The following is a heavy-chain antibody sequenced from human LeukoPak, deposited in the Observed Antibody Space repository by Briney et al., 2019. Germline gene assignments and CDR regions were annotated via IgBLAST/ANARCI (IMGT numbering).Heavy chain of an antibody. J-gene: IGHJ6*03. D-gene: IGHD5-24*01. CDR2: IIPIFGTA. CDR3: ARAGGSARWLQKAYYYMDV. Sequence: SVKVSCKASGGTFSSYAISWVRQAPGQGLEWMGGIIPIFGTANYAQKFQGRVTITADESTSTAYMELSSLRSEDTAVYYCARAGGSARWLQKAYYYMDVWGKGTTVTISS. V-gene: IGHV1-69*13. CDR1: GGTFSSYA.